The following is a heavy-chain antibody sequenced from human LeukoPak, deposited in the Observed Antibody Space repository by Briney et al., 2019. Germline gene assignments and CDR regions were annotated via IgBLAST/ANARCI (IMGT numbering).Heavy chain of an antibody. J-gene: IGHJ5*02. CDR1: GFTFSSYA. CDR2: ISGSGGST. Sequence: GESLRLSCAASGFTFSSYAMSWVRQAPGKGLEWVSAISGSGGSTYYADSVKGRFTISRDNSKNTLYLQTNSLRAEDTAVYYCAKQDYGSGSSNWFDPWGQGTLVTVSS. CDR3: AKQDYGSGSSNWFDP. V-gene: IGHV3-23*01. D-gene: IGHD3-10*01.